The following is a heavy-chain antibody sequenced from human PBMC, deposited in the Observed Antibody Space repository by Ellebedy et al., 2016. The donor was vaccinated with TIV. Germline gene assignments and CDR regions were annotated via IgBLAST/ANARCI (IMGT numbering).Heavy chain of an antibody. CDR3: GWDCSSTSCRGGY. CDR2: ISYSGGT. Sequence: MPSETLSLTCTVSGGSISSSPYHWGWIRQPPGKGLEWIGSISYSGGTYYSPSLKSRVTISVTTSTNHFSLKLSSVTAADTAVYYCGWDCSSTSCRGGYWGRGTLVTVSS. V-gene: IGHV4-39*02. D-gene: IGHD2-2*01. CDR1: GGSISSSPYH. J-gene: IGHJ4*02.